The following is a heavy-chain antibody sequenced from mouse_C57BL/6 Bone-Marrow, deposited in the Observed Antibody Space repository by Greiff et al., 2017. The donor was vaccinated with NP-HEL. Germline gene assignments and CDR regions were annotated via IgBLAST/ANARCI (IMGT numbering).Heavy chain of an antibody. CDR1: GFTFSSYG. J-gene: IGHJ3*01. CDR2: ISSGGSYT. V-gene: IGHV5-6*01. D-gene: IGHD2-4*01. CDR3: ASPYDYDVAWFAY. Sequence: EVKVVESGGDLVKPGGSLKLSCAASGFTFSSYGMSWVRQTPDKRLEWVATISSGGSYTYYPDSVKGRFTISGDNAMNTLYLKMSSLKSEDTAMYYCASPYDYDVAWFAYWGQGTLVTVSA.